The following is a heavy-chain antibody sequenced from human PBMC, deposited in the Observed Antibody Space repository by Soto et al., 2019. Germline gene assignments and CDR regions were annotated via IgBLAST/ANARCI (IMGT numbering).Heavy chain of an antibody. Sequence: SETLSLTCTVSGGSISSYYWSWIRQPPGKGLEWIGYIYYSGSTNYNPSLKSRVTISVDTSKNQFSLKLSSVTAVDTAVYYCAGITMVRGVNYYYYGMDVWGQGTTVTVSS. CDR2: IYYSGST. D-gene: IGHD3-10*01. CDR1: GGSISSYY. V-gene: IGHV4-59*01. J-gene: IGHJ6*02. CDR3: AGITMVRGVNYYYYGMDV.